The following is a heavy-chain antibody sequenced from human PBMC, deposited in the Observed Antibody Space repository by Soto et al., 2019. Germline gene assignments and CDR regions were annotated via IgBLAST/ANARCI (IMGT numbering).Heavy chain of an antibody. CDR1: GFTFSSYG. D-gene: IGHD3-9*01. CDR3: AKAGYYDILTGFYYYMDV. V-gene: IGHV3-30*18. J-gene: IGHJ6*03. CDR2: ISYDGSNK. Sequence: GSLRLSCGASGFTFSSYGMHWVRQAPGKGLEWVAVISYDGSNKYYADSVKGRFTISRDNSKNTLYLQMNSLRAEDTAVYYCAKAGYYDILTGFYYYMDVWGKGTTVTVSS.